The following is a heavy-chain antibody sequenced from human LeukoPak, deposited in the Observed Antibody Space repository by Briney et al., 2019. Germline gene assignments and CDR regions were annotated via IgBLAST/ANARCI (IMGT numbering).Heavy chain of an antibody. CDR3: ARHVAAADL. V-gene: IGHV4-39*01. CDR2: IFYSGST. Sequence: PSETLSLTCTVSSGSISTSNYYWGWVRQPPGKALEWIGNIFYSGSTYYSPSLKSRVTISLDTSRNQFSLKLSSVTAADTAVYYCARHVAAADLWGRGTLVTVSS. J-gene: IGHJ2*01. D-gene: IGHD6-13*01. CDR1: SGSISTSNYY.